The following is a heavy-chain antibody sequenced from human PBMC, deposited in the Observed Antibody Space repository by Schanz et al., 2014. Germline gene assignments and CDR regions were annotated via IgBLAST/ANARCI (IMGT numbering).Heavy chain of an antibody. Sequence: QVQVVQSGAEVKKPGASVKVSCKASGYTFTDYGVIWVRQAPGQGLEWMGWISGYNGKTIYLDNLEDRISMTTDTATSTAYMELRNLRSADTAVYYCARDGNQPLDAWGQGTLVTVSS. D-gene: IGHD2-2*01. J-gene: IGHJ5*02. V-gene: IGHV1-18*01. CDR1: GYTFTDYG. CDR2: ISGYNGKT. CDR3: ARDGNQPLDA.